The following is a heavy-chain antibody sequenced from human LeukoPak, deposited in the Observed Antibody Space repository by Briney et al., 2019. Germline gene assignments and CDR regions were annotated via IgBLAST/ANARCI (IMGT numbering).Heavy chain of an antibody. Sequence: GGSLRLSCAASGFTFDDYGMSWVRQAPGKGLEWVSGINWNGGSTGYADSVKGRFTTSRDNAKNSLYLQMNSLRAEDTALYYCARDLQVGATSGPGYWGQGTLVTVSS. CDR1: GFTFDDYG. J-gene: IGHJ4*02. V-gene: IGHV3-20*04. D-gene: IGHD1-26*01. CDR2: INWNGGST. CDR3: ARDLQVGATSGPGY.